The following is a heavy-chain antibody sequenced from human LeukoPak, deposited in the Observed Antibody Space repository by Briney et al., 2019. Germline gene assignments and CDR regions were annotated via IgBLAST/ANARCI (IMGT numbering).Heavy chain of an antibody. CDR1: GFTFSSYA. J-gene: IGHJ4*02. CDR3: ASRDRSIPLAGTIDY. D-gene: IGHD6-19*01. Sequence: GGSLRLSCAASGFTFSSYAMTWVRQAPGKGLEWVSDISGSGGNTYYADSVKGRFTISRDNSKNTLYLQMTSLRAEDTAAYYCASRDRSIPLAGTIDYWGQGTLVTVSS. CDR2: ISGSGGNT. V-gene: IGHV3-23*01.